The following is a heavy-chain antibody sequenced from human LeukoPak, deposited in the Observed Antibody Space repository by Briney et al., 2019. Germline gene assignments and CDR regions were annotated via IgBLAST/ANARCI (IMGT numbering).Heavy chain of an antibody. J-gene: IGHJ4*02. CDR2: ISSSGSTI. D-gene: IGHD3-22*01. V-gene: IGHV3-11*04. CDR3: ARVSWGYYDSSGYYYLDY. CDR1: GFTFSDYY. Sequence: GGSLRLSCAASGFTFSDYYMSWIRQAPGKGLEWVSYISSSGSTIYYADSVKGRFTISRDNAKNSLYLQMNGLRAEDTAVYYCARVSWGYYDSSGYYYLDYWGQGTLVTVSS.